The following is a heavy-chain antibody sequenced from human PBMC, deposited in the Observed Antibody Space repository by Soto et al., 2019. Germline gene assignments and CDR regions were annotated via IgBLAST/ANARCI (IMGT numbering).Heavy chain of an antibody. D-gene: IGHD1-26*01. CDR1: GGSISSGEYY. CDR3: ARGEPENWFDP. V-gene: IGHV4-30-4*01. CDR2: IYYSWST. J-gene: IGHJ5*02. Sequence: QVQLQYSGPGLVKPSQTLSLTCTVSGGSISSGEYYWSWIRQPPGKGLKWIRDIYYSWSTYYNPSRTSGITISVDTSKNQFALNLSFVTAADTAVYYCARGEPENWFDPWGQGTLVTVSS.